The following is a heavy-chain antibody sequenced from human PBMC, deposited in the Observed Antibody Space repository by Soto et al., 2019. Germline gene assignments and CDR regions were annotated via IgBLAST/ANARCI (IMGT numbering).Heavy chain of an antibody. CDR3: ARDPIVVVPAATERPTGGYYMDV. Sequence: QVQLVQSGAEVKKPGASVKVSCKASGYTFTGYYMHWVRQAPGQGLEWMGWINPNSGGTNYAQKFEGWVTMTRDTSISTAYMELSRLRSDDTAVYYCARDPIVVVPAATERPTGGYYMDVWGKGTTVTVSS. V-gene: IGHV1-2*04. D-gene: IGHD2-2*01. CDR2: INPNSGGT. J-gene: IGHJ6*03. CDR1: GYTFTGYY.